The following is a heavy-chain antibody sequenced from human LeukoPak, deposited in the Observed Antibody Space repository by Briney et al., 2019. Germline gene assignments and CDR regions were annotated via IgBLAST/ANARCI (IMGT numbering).Heavy chain of an antibody. Sequence: GGSLRLSCAASGFTFSSYAMSWVRQAPGKGLEWVSAISGSGGSTYYADSVKGRFTISGDNSKNPLYLQMNSLRAEHTPVYYCATQPDFWSGYSDDYWGQGTLVTVSS. CDR3: ATQPDFWSGYSDDY. D-gene: IGHD3-3*01. CDR2: ISGSGGST. CDR1: GFTFSSYA. J-gene: IGHJ4*02. V-gene: IGHV3-23*01.